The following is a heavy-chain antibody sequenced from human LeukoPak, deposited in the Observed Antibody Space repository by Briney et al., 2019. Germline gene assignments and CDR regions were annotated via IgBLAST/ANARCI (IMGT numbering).Heavy chain of an antibody. V-gene: IGHV3-30-3*01. Sequence: GGSLRLSCAASGFTFSSYAMHWVRQAPGKGLEWVAVISYDGSNKYYADSVKGRFTISRDNSKNTLYLQMNSLRAEDTAVYYCARGSGGFEWLLLSWFDPWGQGTLGTVSS. CDR2: ISYDGSNK. CDR1: GFTFSSYA. CDR3: ARGSGGFEWLLLSWFDP. J-gene: IGHJ5*02. D-gene: IGHD3-9*01.